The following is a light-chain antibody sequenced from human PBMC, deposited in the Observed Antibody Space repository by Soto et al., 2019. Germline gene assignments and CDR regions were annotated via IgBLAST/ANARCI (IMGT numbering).Light chain of an antibody. Sequence: EIVMTQSPATLSVSPGESATLSCRASHSISSNKLAWYQQKPGQAPRLLMYGVSNWATGIPARFSGSGSGTEFTLTISSLQSEDFAVYYCQQYNNWPPSIIFGQGTRLEIK. J-gene: IGKJ5*01. CDR2: GVS. CDR1: HSISSN. CDR3: QQYNNWPPSII. V-gene: IGKV3-15*01.